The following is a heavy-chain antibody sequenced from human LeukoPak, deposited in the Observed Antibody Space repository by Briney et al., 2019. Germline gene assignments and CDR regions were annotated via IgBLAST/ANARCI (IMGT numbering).Heavy chain of an antibody. CDR1: GGSINNYY. J-gene: IGHJ4*02. CDR2: IYYSGST. Sequence: SETLSLTCSVSGGSINNYYWSWIRQPPGKGLEWIGYIYYSGSTNYNPSLKSRVTISVDTSKNQFSLMLSSVTAADTAVYYCARHNARLRGWIGEVDFWGQGALVTVSS. CDR3: ARHNARLRGWIGEVDF. D-gene: IGHD3-10*01. V-gene: IGHV4-59*08.